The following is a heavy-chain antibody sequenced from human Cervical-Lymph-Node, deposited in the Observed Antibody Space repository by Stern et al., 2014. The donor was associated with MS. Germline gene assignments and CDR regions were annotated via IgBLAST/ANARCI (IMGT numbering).Heavy chain of an antibody. CDR2: INPNSGGT. V-gene: IGHV1-2*06. D-gene: IGHD3-9*01. CDR1: GYTFTGNY. Sequence: VHLVESGAEVKKPGASVKVSCKASGYTFTGNYMHWVRQAPGQGLEWIGRINPNSGGTKYAQKFQGRVSMARDTSISTAYMELSRLRSDDTAVYYCARGTYFDYYYYGMDVWGQGTTVTVSS. J-gene: IGHJ6*02. CDR3: ARGTYFDYYYYGMDV.